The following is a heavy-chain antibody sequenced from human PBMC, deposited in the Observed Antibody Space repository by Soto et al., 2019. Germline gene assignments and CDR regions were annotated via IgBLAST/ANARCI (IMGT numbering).Heavy chain of an antibody. CDR1: VFTLSNYW. J-gene: IGHJ4*02. V-gene: IGHV3-7*03. CDR2: INKDGSQK. D-gene: IGHD7-27*01. Sequence: TGGSLGLACAASVFTLSNYWMTWVRQAPGKGLEWVANINKDGSQKNYVDSVKGRFTIARDNGQNSLSLQMNSLRVEDTAVYYCVRELGLAYWGQGALVTVSS. CDR3: VRELGLAY.